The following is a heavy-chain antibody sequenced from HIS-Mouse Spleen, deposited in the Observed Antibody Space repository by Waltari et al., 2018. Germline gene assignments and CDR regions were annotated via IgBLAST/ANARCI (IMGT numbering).Heavy chain of an antibody. Sequence: QLQLQESGPGLVKPSETLSLTCTVSGGSISSSSYYWGWIRQPPGKGREWIGSIYYGGSTYYNRSLKSRVTISVDTSKNQFSLKLSSVPAADTAVYYCAREIPYSSSWYDWYFDLWGRGTLVTVSS. CDR1: GGSISSSSYY. J-gene: IGHJ2*01. V-gene: IGHV4-39*07. CDR2: IYYGGST. D-gene: IGHD6-13*01. CDR3: AREIPYSSSWYDWYFDL.